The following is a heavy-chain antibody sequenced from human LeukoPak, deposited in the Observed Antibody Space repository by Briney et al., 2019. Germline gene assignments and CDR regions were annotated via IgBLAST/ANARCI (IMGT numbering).Heavy chain of an antibody. V-gene: IGHV3-30*18. CDR1: GFTFRSDA. CDR3: AKDLSTNWSFDY. D-gene: IGHD6-13*01. Sequence: RSLRLSCAASGFTFRSDAMHWVRRAPGKGLEWVAFISYDGIIKHYADSVKGRFTVSRDNSKNTLYLQMNSLRGEDTAVYYCAKDLSTNWSFDYWGQGTLVTVSS. CDR2: ISYDGIIK. J-gene: IGHJ4*02.